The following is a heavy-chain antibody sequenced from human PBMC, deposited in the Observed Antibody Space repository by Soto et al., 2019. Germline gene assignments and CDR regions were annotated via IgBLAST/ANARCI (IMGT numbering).Heavy chain of an antibody. CDR2: ISYDGSNK. V-gene: IGHV3-30-3*01. J-gene: IGHJ4*02. CDR1: GFTFSSYA. Sequence: GGSLRLSCAASGFTFSSYAMHWVRQAPGKGLEWVAVISYDGSNKYYADSVKGRFTISRDNSKNTLYLQMNSLRAEDTAVYYCAKDPIYDSSGKPFDYWGQGTLVTVSS. CDR3: AKDPIYDSSGKPFDY. D-gene: IGHD3-22*01.